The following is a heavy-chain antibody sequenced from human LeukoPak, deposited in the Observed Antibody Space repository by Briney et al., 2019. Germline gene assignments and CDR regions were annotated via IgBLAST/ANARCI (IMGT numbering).Heavy chain of an antibody. CDR1: GGSISSSSYY. CDR2: IYYSGST. V-gene: IGHV4-39*07. D-gene: IGHD6-13*01. Sequence: SETLSLTCTVSGGSISSSSYYWGWIRQPPGKGLEWIGSIYYSGSTYYNPSLKSRVTISVDTSKNQFSLKLSSVTAADTAVYYCARGGLNLAGTRFAFDYWGQGTLVTVSS. CDR3: ARGGLNLAGTRFAFDY. J-gene: IGHJ4*02.